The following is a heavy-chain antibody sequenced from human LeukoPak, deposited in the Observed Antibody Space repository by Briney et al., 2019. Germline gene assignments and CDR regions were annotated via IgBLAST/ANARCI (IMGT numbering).Heavy chain of an antibody. CDR3: ARAYCSSTSCYPHFDY. V-gene: IGHV4-59*01. CDR2: IYSSGST. J-gene: IGHJ4*02. Sequence: SETLSLTCTASSGSISNYYWGWIRQPPGKGLEWIGYIYSSGSTNYNPSLKSRVTISVDTSKNQFSLKLSSVTAADTAVYYCARAYCSSTSCYPHFDYWGQGTLVTVSS. CDR1: SGSISNYY. D-gene: IGHD2-2*01.